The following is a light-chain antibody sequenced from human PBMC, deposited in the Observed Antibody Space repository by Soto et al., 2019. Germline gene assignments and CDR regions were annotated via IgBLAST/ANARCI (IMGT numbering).Light chain of an antibody. CDR3: SSYAGSNVV. CDR1: SSDVGGYNY. V-gene: IGLV2-8*01. Sequence: QSALTQPPSASGSPGQSVTISCTGTSSDVGGYNYVSWYQQHPGKAPKLMIYEVSKRPSVVPDRFSGSKSGNTASLTVSGLQAEDEADYYCSSYAGSNVVFGGGTKLTVL. J-gene: IGLJ2*01. CDR2: EVS.